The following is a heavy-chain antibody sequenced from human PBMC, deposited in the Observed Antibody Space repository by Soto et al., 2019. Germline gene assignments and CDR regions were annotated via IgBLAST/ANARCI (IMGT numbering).Heavy chain of an antibody. Sequence: ASVKVSCKASGYTFTGYYMHWVRHAPGQGLEWMGWINPNSGGTNYAQKFQGRVTMTRDTSISTAYMELSRLRSDDTAVYYCARDSYDFWGGAGGMDVWGQGTTVTVSS. CDR1: GYTFTGYY. V-gene: IGHV1-2*02. J-gene: IGHJ6*02. CDR2: INPNSGGT. CDR3: ARDSYDFWGGAGGMDV. D-gene: IGHD3-3*01.